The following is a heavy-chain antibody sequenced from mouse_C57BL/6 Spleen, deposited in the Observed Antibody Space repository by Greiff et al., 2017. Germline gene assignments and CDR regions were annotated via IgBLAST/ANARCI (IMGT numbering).Heavy chain of an antibody. Sequence: QVQLQQPGAELVKPGASVKLSCKASGYTFTSYWMQWVKQRPGQGLEWIGEIDPSDSYTNYNQKFKGKATLTVDTSSSTAYMQLSSLTSEDSAVYYCARRIYYDYENYFDYWGQGTTLTVSS. D-gene: IGHD2-4*01. CDR2: IDPSDSYT. CDR1: GYTFTSYW. J-gene: IGHJ2*01. CDR3: ARRIYYDYENYFDY. V-gene: IGHV1-50*01.